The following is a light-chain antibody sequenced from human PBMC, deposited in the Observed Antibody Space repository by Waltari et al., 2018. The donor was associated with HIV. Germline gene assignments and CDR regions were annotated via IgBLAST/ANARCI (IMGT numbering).Light chain of an antibody. V-gene: IGLV3-21*02. CDR1: NIEATKS. Sequence: SYVLTQPPSVSVAPGQTARITCGGNNIEATKSVHWYRMNPGQAPVVVIYDDRDRPAGIPDRFSGSSSGDTATLTISRAEAGDEADYYCQVWDGRGDPVIFGGGTKLAVV. CDR3: QVWDGRGDPVI. CDR2: DDR. J-gene: IGLJ2*01.